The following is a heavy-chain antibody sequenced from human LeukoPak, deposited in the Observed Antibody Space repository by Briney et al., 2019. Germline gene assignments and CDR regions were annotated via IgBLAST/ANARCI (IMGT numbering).Heavy chain of an antibody. CDR1: GFTVSSNC. J-gene: IGHJ4*02. CDR3: ARSSGYSYGYEKFDS. V-gene: IGHV3-53*01. CDR2: IYSGGST. Sequence: PGGSLRLSCAASGFTVSSNCMSWVRQAPGKGLEWVSLIYSGGSTYYSDSVKGRFTISRDNSKNTLYLQMNSLRAEDTAVYHCARSSGYSYGYEKFDSWGQGTLVTVSS. D-gene: IGHD5-18*01.